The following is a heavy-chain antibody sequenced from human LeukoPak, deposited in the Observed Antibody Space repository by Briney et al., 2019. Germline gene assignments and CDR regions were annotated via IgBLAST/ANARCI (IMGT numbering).Heavy chain of an antibody. D-gene: IGHD5-18*01. Sequence: ASVKVSCKASGGTFGSYVISWVRQAPGHGLERMGGIIPIFGTAHYAQKFQGRLTITADESTSTVYMEMSSLRSEDTAMYYCAKEGDTALVTGYFDLWGRGTLVTVSS. CDR3: AKEGDTALVTGYFDL. J-gene: IGHJ2*01. CDR1: GGTFGSYV. V-gene: IGHV1-69*01. CDR2: IIPIFGTA.